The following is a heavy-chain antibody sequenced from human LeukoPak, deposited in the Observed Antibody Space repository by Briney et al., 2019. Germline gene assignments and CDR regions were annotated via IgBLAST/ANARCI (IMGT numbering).Heavy chain of an antibody. CDR2: INHSGST. CDR1: GGSFSGYY. CDR3: ARGYGSSGWYGNVDY. J-gene: IGHJ4*02. V-gene: IGHV4-34*01. Sequence: ASETLSLTCAVYGGSFSGYYWSWIRQPPGKGLEWIGEINHSGSTNYNPSLKSRVTISVDTSENQFSLKLSSVTAADTAVYYCARGYGSSGWYGNVDYWGQGTLVTVSS. D-gene: IGHD6-19*01.